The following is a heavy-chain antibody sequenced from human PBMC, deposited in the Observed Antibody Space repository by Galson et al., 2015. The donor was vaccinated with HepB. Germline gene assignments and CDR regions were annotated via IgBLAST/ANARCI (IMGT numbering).Heavy chain of an antibody. CDR1: GFTFSNAW. D-gene: IGHD2-2*02. CDR3: TTDLGYCSSTSCYKDAFDI. J-gene: IGHJ3*02. V-gene: IGHV3-15*01. CDR2: IKSKTDGGTT. Sequence: SLRLSCAASGFTFSNAWMSWVRQAPGKGLEWVGRIKSKTDGGTTDYAAPVKGRFTISRDDSKNTLYLQMNSLKTEDTAVYYCTTDLGYCSSTSCYKDAFDIWGQGTMVTVSS.